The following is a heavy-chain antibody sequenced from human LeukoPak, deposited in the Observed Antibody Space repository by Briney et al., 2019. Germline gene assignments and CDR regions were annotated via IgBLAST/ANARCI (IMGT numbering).Heavy chain of an antibody. CDR1: GGSISSYY. CDR3: ARTVRPDYDFWSGSYYYYYMDV. J-gene: IGHJ6*03. D-gene: IGHD3-3*01. V-gene: IGHV4-59*01. Sequence: SETPSLTCTVSGGSISSYYWSWIRQPPGKGLEWIGYIYYSGSTNYNPSLKSRVTISVDTSKNQFSLKLSSVTAADTAVYYCARTVRPDYDFWSGSYYYYYMDVWGKGTTVTVSS. CDR2: IYYSGST.